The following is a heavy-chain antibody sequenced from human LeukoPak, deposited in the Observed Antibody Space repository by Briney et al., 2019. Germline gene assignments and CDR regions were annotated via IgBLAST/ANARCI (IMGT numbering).Heavy chain of an antibody. V-gene: IGHV4-39*07. J-gene: IGHJ3*02. CDR1: GDSISTTNYY. CDR2: INHSGST. CDR3: ARGRSAVALDAFDI. Sequence: SGTLSLTCAVSGDSISTTNYYWGWIRQPPGKGLEWIGEINHSGSTNYNPSLKSRVTISVDTSKNQFSLKLSSVTAADTAVYYCARGRSAVALDAFDIWGQGTMVTVSS. D-gene: IGHD6-19*01.